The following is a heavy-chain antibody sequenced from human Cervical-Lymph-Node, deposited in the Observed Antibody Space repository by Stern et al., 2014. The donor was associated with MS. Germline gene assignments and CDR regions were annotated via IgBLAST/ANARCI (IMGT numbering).Heavy chain of an antibody. J-gene: IGHJ4*02. D-gene: IGHD1-14*01. Sequence: VQLEESGPGLVKPSETLSLTCTVSGGSISSSSYYWGWIRQPPGKGLEWIGSIYYSGSTYYNPSLKSRVTISVDTSTNQFSLKLSSVTAADTAVYYCATGITDSYYFDYWGQGTLVTVSS. CDR2: IYYSGST. V-gene: IGHV4-39*01. CDR1: GGSISSSSYY. CDR3: ATGITDSYYFDY.